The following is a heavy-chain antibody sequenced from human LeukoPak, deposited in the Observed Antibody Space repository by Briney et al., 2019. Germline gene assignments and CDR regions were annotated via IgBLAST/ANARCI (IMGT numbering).Heavy chain of an antibody. D-gene: IGHD1-1*01. Sequence: GGSLRLSCAASGFTFSTYALSWVRQSPGKALEWVSSITASGDSTFYADSVKGRFTISRDQSKNTLYLQMNSLRAEDTAMYYCVRSGINNFDYWGQGTLVTVSS. V-gene: IGHV3-23*01. J-gene: IGHJ4*02. CDR2: ITASGDST. CDR1: GFTFSTYA. CDR3: VRSGINNFDY.